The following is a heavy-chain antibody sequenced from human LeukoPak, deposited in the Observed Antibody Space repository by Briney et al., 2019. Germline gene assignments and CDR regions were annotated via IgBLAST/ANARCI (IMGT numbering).Heavy chain of an antibody. CDR3: ATHSSAYSYFDY. CDR2: IYYSGST. CDR1: GGSISSGDYY. V-gene: IGHV4-30-4*01. Sequence: SETLSLTCTVSGGSISSGDYYWSWIRQPPGKGLEWIGYIYYSGSTYYNPSLKSRITMSVDTSKNQSSLKLNSVTATDTAVYYCATHSSAYSYFDYWGQGTLVTVSS. D-gene: IGHD3-22*01. J-gene: IGHJ4*02.